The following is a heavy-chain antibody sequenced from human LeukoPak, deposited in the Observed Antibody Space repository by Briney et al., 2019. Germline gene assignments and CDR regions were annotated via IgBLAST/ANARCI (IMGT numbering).Heavy chain of an antibody. V-gene: IGHV4-59*01. Sequence: SETLSLTCTVSGVSISDYYWSWIRQPPGKGLEWIGYIYYSGNTNYNPSLKSRVTISLDRSKDQFSLELSSVTAADTAVYYCARHDVTEVAFDIWGQGTMVTVSS. CDR2: IYYSGNT. CDR3: ARHDVTEVAFDI. CDR1: GVSISDYY. J-gene: IGHJ3*02.